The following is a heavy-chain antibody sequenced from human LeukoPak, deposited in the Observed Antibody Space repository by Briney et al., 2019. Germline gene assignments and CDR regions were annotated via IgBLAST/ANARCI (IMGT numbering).Heavy chain of an antibody. D-gene: IGHD3-22*01. CDR1: GYTFTGYY. V-gene: IGHV1-2*06. CDR3: ARDLDYYDSSGYGNFQH. J-gene: IGHJ1*01. Sequence: VASVKVSCKASGYTFTGYYMHWVRQAPGQGLERMGRINPNSGGTNYAQKLQGRVTMTTDTSTSTAYMELRSLRSDDTAVYYCARDLDYYDSSGYGNFQHWGQGTLVTVSS. CDR2: INPNSGGT.